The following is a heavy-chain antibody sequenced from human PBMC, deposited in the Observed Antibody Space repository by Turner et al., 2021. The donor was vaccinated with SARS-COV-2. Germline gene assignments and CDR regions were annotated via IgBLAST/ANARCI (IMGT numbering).Heavy chain of an antibody. CDR3: ARDNRGSDTYYKAFDM. J-gene: IGHJ3*02. CDR2: ISTFNGNT. V-gene: IGHV1-18*01. D-gene: IGHD3-10*01. CDR1: GYTFTNYG. Sequence: QVQLVQSGAEVKKPGASMKVSCKASGYTFTNYGISWVRQAPGQGLEWTGWISTFNGNTDYAQKVQGRVTMTTDTSTSTAYMELRSLSSDDTALYYCARDNRGSDTYYKAFDMWGQGTMVTVSS.